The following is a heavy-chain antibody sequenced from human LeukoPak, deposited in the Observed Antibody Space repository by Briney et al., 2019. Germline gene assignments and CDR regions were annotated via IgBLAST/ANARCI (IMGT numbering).Heavy chain of an antibody. Sequence: SETLSLTCTVSGDSISSYYWSWIRQPPGKGLEWIGYIYYSGSTNYNPSLKSRVTISVDTSKNQFSLKLSSVTAADTAVYYCARGPYCSGGSCYSGFDYWGQGTLVTVSS. V-gene: IGHV4-59*01. CDR2: IYYSGST. CDR1: GDSISSYY. D-gene: IGHD2-15*01. J-gene: IGHJ4*02. CDR3: ARGPYCSGGSCYSGFDY.